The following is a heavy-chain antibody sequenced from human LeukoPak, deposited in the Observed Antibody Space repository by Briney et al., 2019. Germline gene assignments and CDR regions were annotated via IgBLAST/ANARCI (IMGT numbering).Heavy chain of an antibody. D-gene: IGHD5-18*01. J-gene: IGHJ6*03. CDR3: ARGIRYSYGSYYYMDV. CDR1: GYTFTSYA. Sequence: ASVKVSCKASGYTFTSYAISWVRQAPGQGLEWMGGIIPIFGTANYAQKFQGRVTITADESTSTAYMELSSLRSEDTAVYYCARGIRYSYGSYYYMDVWGKGTTVTVSS. V-gene: IGHV1-69*13. CDR2: IIPIFGTA.